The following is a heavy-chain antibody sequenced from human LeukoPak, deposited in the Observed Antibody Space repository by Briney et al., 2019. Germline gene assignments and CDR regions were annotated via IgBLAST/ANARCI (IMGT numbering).Heavy chain of an antibody. CDR3: GRLDWSGYYIHY. CDR1: GVSISSNY. V-gene: IGHV4-59*08. D-gene: IGHD3-3*01. Sequence: SETVSFNCTVSGVSISSNYWIWNRQPPGKGLQWIGYINDSGRTHYNPSLKSRGTISLDTSKNQFSLKLSSVTAADTAVYYCGRLDWSGYYIHYWGQGALVTASS. J-gene: IGHJ4*02. CDR2: INDSGRT.